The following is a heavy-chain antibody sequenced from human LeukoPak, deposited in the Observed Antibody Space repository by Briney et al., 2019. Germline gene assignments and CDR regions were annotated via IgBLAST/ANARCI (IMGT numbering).Heavy chain of an antibody. CDR1: GYTFTSCD. D-gene: IGHD4-11*01. CDR3: ARGGSRGVTDAFDI. J-gene: IGHJ3*02. CDR2: MNPNSGNT. Sequence: ASVKVSCKASGYTFTSCDINWVRQATGQGLEWMGWMNPNSGNTGYAQKFQGRVTMTRNTSISTAYMELSSLRSEDTAVYYCARGGSRGVTDAFDIWGQGTMVTVSS. V-gene: IGHV1-8*01.